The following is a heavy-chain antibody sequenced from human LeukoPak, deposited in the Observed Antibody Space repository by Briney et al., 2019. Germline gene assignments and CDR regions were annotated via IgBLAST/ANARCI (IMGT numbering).Heavy chain of an antibody. J-gene: IGHJ4*02. V-gene: IGHV3-30*18. CDR1: GFTFSSYG. Sequence: GGSLRLSCAASGFTFSSYGMHWVRQAPGKGLEWVAVISYDGSNKYYADSVKGRFTISRDNSKNTLYLQMNSLRAEDTAVYYCAKAPWDYWGQGTLSPSPQ. CDR3: AKAPWDY. CDR2: ISYDGSNK.